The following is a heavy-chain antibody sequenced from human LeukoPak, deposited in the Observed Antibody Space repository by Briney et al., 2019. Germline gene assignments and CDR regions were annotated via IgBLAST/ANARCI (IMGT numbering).Heavy chain of an antibody. J-gene: IGHJ4*02. D-gene: IGHD5-24*01. Sequence: GASVKVSCKASGYTFSDYYMHWVRQAPGQGLEWMGWMNPKTGGTNFAQRFQGRVTMTRDTSISTAYMELSRLRSDDTAVYYCARTLPDLEMTTSETYFDYWGQGTLVTVSS. CDR3: ARTLPDLEMTTSETYFDY. CDR2: MNPKTGGT. CDR1: GYTFSDYY. V-gene: IGHV1-2*02.